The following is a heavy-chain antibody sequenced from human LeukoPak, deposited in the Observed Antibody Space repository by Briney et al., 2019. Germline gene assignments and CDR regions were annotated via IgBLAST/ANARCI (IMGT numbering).Heavy chain of an antibody. J-gene: IGHJ5*02. Sequence: TSSETLSLTCTVSGGSISSYYWSWIRQPPGKGLDWIGCIYYSGSTNYNPSLKSRATISVNTSTNHFSLQLSSVTAADTAVYYCARKGGGQLVNTRRWFDPWGQGTLVTVSS. CDR1: GGSISSYY. D-gene: IGHD6-13*01. V-gene: IGHV4-59*01. CDR3: ARKGGGQLVNTRRWFDP. CDR2: IYYSGST.